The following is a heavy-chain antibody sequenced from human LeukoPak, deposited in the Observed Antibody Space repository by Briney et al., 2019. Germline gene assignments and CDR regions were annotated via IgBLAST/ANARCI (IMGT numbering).Heavy chain of an antibody. D-gene: IGHD2-2*02. V-gene: IGHV4-34*01. CDR2: INHSGST. J-gene: IGHJ6*03. Sequence: SETLSLTCAVYGGSFSGYYWSWIRQPPGKGLEWIGEINHSGSTNYNPSLKSRVTISVDTSKNQFSLKLSSVTAADTAVYYCARDAPPNGYCSSTSCYTYRWLLLSYMDVWGKGTTVTVSS. CDR1: GGSFSGYY. CDR3: ARDAPPNGYCSSTSCYTYRWLLLSYMDV.